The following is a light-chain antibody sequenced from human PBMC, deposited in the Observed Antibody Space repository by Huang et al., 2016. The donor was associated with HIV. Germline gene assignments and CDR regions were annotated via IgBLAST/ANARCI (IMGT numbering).Light chain of an antibody. CDR1: QNVSSSF. CDR2: GAS. J-gene: IGKJ3*01. V-gene: IGKV3-20*01. Sequence: IVLTQSPGTLSLSPGERATLSCRASQNVSSSFLAWYQQKPGQAPRLLMYGASSRATGIPDRFSGSGSGTDFTLTISRVEPEDFAVYYCQQYGSSLLTFGPGTKVDIK. CDR3: QQYGSSLLT.